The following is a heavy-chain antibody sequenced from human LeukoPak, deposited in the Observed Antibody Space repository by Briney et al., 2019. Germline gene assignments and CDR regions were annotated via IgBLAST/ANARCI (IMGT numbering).Heavy chain of an antibody. CDR2: ISSSGATI. J-gene: IGHJ4*02. CDR1: GFTFSDYY. CDR3: ASLRGVNR. D-gene: IGHD3-10*01. Sequence: PGGSLRLSCAASGFTFSDYYMSWLRQPPRKGLEWVSYISSSGATIYYADSVRGRFTVSRDNAKNSLYLQMDSLSAEDTAVYYCASLRGVNRWGQGTLVTVSS. V-gene: IGHV3-11*01.